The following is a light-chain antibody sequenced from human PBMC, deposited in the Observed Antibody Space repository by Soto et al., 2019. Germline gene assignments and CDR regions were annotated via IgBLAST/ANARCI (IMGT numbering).Light chain of an antibody. Sequence: QSVLTQPASVSGSPGQSITISCNGTSSDVGAYNYVSWYQQHPGKAPKLMIYDVSNRPSGVSSRFSGSKSGNTASLTISGLQAEDEADYFCNSYTSSNSYVFGNGTKLTVL. V-gene: IGLV2-14*03. CDR1: SSDVGAYNY. CDR3: NSYTSSNSYV. J-gene: IGLJ1*01. CDR2: DVS.